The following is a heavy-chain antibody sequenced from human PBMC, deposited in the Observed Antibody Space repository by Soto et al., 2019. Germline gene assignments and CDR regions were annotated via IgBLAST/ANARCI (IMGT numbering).Heavy chain of an antibody. CDR1: GYTFTYSY. CDR2: INPKNGGT. D-gene: IGHD5-18*01. CDR3: ARRDSSGSFDF. J-gene: IGHJ4*02. V-gene: IGHV1-2*02. Sequence: QVQLVQSGAETKKPGASVRVSCKTSGYTFTYSYIHWVRLAPGQGLEWLGWINPKNGGTSHAEKCQGRVRMTRDTSSNTVYMDLNGLTSDDRGVDFCARRDSSGSFDFWGQGTLVTVSS.